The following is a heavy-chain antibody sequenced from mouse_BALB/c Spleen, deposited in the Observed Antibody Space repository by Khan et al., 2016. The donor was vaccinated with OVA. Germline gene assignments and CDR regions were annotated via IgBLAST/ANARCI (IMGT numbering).Heavy chain of an antibody. CDR3: ARDYWFAY. CDR1: GFTFSNYA. Sequence: DVKLVESGGGLVKPGGSLKLSCAASGFTFSNYAMSWVRQSPEKRLEWVASISSGDSTYYPDSVKGRFTISRDNARNLLYLQMSSLRSEDTAMYYCARDYWFAYWGQGTLVTVSA. J-gene: IGHJ3*01. CDR2: ISSGDST. V-gene: IGHV5-6-5*01.